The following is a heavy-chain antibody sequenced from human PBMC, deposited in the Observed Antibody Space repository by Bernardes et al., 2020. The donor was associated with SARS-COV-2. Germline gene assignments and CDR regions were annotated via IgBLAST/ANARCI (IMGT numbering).Heavy chain of an antibody. V-gene: IGHV3-20*01. CDR1: GFTFDDYG. CDR2: INWNGGST. Sequence: GGSLRLSCAASGFTFDDYGMSWVRQAPGKGLEWVPGINWNGGSTGYADFVKGRFTISRDNAKNSLYMQMNSLRAEETALYHCVIFDRWESIDYWGQGTLVTVSS. D-gene: IGHD3-9*01. J-gene: IGHJ4*02. CDR3: VIFDRWESIDY.